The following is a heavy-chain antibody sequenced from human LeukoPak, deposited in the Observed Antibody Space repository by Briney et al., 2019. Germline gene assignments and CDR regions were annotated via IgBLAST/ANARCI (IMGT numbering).Heavy chain of an antibody. CDR3: ARTLWIQLWKSGPSSYFDY. D-gene: IGHD5-18*01. J-gene: IGHJ4*02. V-gene: IGHV1-8*01. Sequence: ASVKVSCKASGYTFTSYDINWVRQATGQGLEWMGWMNPNSGNTGYAQKFQGRVTMTGNTSISTAYMELSSLRSEDTAVYYCARTLWIQLWKSGPSSYFDYWGQGTLVTVSS. CDR2: MNPNSGNT. CDR1: GYTFTSYD.